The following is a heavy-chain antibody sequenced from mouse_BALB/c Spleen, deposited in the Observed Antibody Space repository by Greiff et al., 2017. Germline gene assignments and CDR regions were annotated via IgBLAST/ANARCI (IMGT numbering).Heavy chain of an antibody. V-gene: IGHV1-9*01. CDR3: ARPIYDGYYDYAMDY. D-gene: IGHD2-3*01. J-gene: IGHJ4*01. CDR1: GYTFSSYW. Sequence: VQLQESGAELMKPGASVKISCKATGYTFSSYWIEWVKQRPGHGLEWIGEILPGSGSTNYNEKFKGKATFTADTSSNTAYMQLSSLTSEDSAVYYCARPIYDGYYDYAMDYWGQGTSVTVSS. CDR2: ILPGSGST.